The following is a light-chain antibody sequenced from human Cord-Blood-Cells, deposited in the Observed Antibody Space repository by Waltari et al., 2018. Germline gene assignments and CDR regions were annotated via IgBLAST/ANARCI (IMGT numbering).Light chain of an antibody. CDR1: SSDVGSYNL. CDR2: EGS. V-gene: IGLV2-23*01. J-gene: IGLJ1*01. CDR3: CSYAGSSTYYV. Sequence: QSALTQPAPVSGSPGQSIPISCTGTSSDVGSYNLVSWYQQHPGKAPKLMIYEGSKRPSGVSNRFSGSKSGNTASLTISGLQAEDEADYYCCSYAGSSTYYVFGTGTKVTVL.